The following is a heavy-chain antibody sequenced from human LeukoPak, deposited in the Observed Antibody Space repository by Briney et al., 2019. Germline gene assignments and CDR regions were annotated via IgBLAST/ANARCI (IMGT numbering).Heavy chain of an antibody. V-gene: IGHV4-59*01. CDR1: GGSIRSYY. CDR2: TYYSGST. CDR3: VRRTGDSYWYFDL. Sequence: SETLSLTCTVSGGSIRSYYWNWIRQPPGKGLEWIGYTYYSGSTNYNPSLKSRVTISVDTSKNQFSLKLSSVTAADTAVYYCVRRTGDSYWYFDLWGRGTLVTVSS. J-gene: IGHJ2*01. D-gene: IGHD7-27*01.